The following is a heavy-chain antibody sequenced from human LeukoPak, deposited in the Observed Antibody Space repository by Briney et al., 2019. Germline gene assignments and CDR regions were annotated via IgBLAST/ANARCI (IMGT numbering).Heavy chain of an antibody. Sequence: PSETLSLTCTVSAGSITRSSYYWGWIRQTPGEGLDWIGSIYYTGIAYYNPSLQGRVTMSVHTSKNQFSLRRNSVTVADTAVYYCARLRVTTGFDYWDQGIPVTVSS. D-gene: IGHD2-21*02. V-gene: IGHV4-39*01. CDR1: AGSITRSSYY. CDR3: ARLRVTTGFDY. J-gene: IGHJ4*02. CDR2: IYYTGIA.